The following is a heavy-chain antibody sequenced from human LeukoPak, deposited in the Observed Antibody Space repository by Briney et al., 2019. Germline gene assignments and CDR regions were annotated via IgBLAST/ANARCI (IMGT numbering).Heavy chain of an antibody. Sequence: SETLSPTCAVSDDSIRSSAYYWGWIRQPPGKGLEWIGSIYYSGSTYYNPSLKSRVTISIDTSKNQFSLKLSSVTAADTAVYYCASEPYGSGSFLGAFDIWGQGTMVTVSS. V-gene: IGHV4-39*01. CDR1: DDSIRSSAYY. CDR2: IYYSGST. D-gene: IGHD3-10*01. J-gene: IGHJ3*02. CDR3: ASEPYGSGSFLGAFDI.